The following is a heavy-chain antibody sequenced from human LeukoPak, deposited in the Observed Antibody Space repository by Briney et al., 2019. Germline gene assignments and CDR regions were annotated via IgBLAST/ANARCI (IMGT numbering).Heavy chain of an antibody. J-gene: IGHJ4*02. D-gene: IGHD5-18*01. CDR2: INHSGST. Sequence: PSETLCLTCAVYGGSFSGYYWSWIRQPPGKGLEWIGEINHSGSTNYNPSLKSRVTISVDTSKNQFSLKLSSVTAADTAVYYCARGRRGYSYGTIFDYWGQGTLVTVSS. CDR3: ARGRRGYSYGTIFDY. V-gene: IGHV4-34*01. CDR1: GGSFSGYY.